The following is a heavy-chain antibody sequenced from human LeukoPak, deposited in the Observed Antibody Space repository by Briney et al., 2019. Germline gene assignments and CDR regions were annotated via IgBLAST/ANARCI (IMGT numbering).Heavy chain of an antibody. CDR1: GGSISSSSYY. Sequence: PSETLSLXCTVSGGSISSSSYYWGWIRQPPGKGLEWIGSIYYSGSTYYNPSLKSRVTISVDTSKNQFSLKLSSVTAADTAVYYCARLLLYGEYFDYWGQGTLVTVSS. CDR3: ARLLLYGEYFDY. D-gene: IGHD4-17*01. J-gene: IGHJ4*02. CDR2: IYYSGST. V-gene: IGHV4-39*01.